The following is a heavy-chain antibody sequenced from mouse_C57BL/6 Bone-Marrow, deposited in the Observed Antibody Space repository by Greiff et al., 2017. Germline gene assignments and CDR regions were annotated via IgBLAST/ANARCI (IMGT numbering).Heavy chain of an antibody. V-gene: IGHV1-81*01. CDR2: IYPRSGNT. Sequence: QVQLQQSGAELARPGASVKLSCKASGYTFTSYGISWVKQRTGQGLEWIGEIYPRSGNTYYNEKFKGKATLTADKSSSTAYMELRSLTSEDSAVYFCATYGYDEDYFDYWGQGTTLTVSS. CDR1: GYTFTSYG. J-gene: IGHJ2*01. CDR3: ATYGYDEDYFDY. D-gene: IGHD2-2*01.